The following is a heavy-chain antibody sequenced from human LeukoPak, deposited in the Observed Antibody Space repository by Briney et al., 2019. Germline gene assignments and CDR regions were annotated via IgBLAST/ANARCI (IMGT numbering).Heavy chain of an antibody. J-gene: IGHJ4*02. Sequence: SETLSLTCAVYGGSFSGYYWSWIRQPPGKGLEWIGEINHSGSTNYNPSLKSRVTISVDTSKNQFSLKLSSVTAADTAVYYCATAKFRRTTPFDYWGQGTLVTVSS. V-gene: IGHV4-34*01. D-gene: IGHD1-1*01. CDR3: ATAKFRRTTPFDY. CDR2: INHSGST. CDR1: GGSFSGYY.